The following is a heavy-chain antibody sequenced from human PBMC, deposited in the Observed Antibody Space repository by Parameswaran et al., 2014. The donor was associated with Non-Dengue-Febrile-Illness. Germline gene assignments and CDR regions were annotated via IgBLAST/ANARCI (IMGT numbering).Heavy chain of an antibody. J-gene: IGHJ4*02. V-gene: IGHV3-53*04. Sequence: RWIRQPPGRGLEWVSVIYSGGSTYYADSVKGRFTISRHNSKNTLYLQMNSLRAEDTAVYYCARVVLEYYDSSGSIDYWGQGTLVTVSS. CDR3: ARVVLEYYDSSGSIDY. D-gene: IGHD3-22*01. CDR2: IYSGGST.